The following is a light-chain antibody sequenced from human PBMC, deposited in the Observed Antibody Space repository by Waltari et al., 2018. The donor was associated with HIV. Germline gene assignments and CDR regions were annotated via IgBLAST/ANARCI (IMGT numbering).Light chain of an antibody. CDR1: GSDVDYYNY. CDR3: SSYTSSSWV. Sequence: QSALTQPASVSGSPGQSITISCTGIGSDVDYYNYDCWYQQHPGKAPKLMIYDVTHRPSGVSNRFSGSKSGNTASLTISGLQAEDEADYYCSSYTSSSWVFGGGTKLTVL. J-gene: IGLJ3*02. V-gene: IGLV2-14*03. CDR2: DVT.